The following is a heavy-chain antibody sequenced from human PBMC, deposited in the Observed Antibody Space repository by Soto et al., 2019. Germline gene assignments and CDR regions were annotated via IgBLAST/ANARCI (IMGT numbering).Heavy chain of an antibody. J-gene: IGHJ5*02. Sequence: GASVKVSCKASGYTFTSYAIHWVRQAPGQRLGWMGWINAGNGNTKYSQKFQGRVTITRDTSASTAYMELSSLRSEDTAVYYCAKGREVVVAATSWFDPWGQGTLVTVSS. V-gene: IGHV1-3*01. CDR2: INAGNGNT. D-gene: IGHD2-15*01. CDR3: AKGREVVVAATSWFDP. CDR1: GYTFTSYA.